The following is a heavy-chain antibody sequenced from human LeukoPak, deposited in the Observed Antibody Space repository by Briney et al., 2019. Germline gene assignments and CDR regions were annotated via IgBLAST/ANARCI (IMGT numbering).Heavy chain of an antibody. J-gene: IGHJ4*02. Sequence: GGSLRLSCVASGFTFSSYWVTWVRQAPGKGLEWVSTISNSGGTTYYADSVKGRFTISRDDSENTLYLQMNSLRAEDTAVYYCAKATGYLLWGQGTLVTVSS. V-gene: IGHV3-23*01. CDR3: AKATGYLL. CDR2: ISNSGGTT. CDR1: GFTFSSYW. D-gene: IGHD1-14*01.